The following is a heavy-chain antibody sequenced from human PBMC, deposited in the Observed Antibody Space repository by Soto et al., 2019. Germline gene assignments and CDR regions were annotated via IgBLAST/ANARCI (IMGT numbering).Heavy chain of an antibody. CDR3: ARDPPPAMADPYYYYGMDV. D-gene: IGHD5-18*01. CDR2: IIPIFGTA. CDR1: GGTFSSYA. V-gene: IGHV1-69*13. Sequence: GASVKVSCKASGGTFSSYAISWVRQAPGQGLEWMGGIIPIFGTANYAQKFQGRVTITADESTSTAYMELSSLRSEDTAVYYCARDPPPAMADPYYYYGMDVWGQGTTVTVSS. J-gene: IGHJ6*02.